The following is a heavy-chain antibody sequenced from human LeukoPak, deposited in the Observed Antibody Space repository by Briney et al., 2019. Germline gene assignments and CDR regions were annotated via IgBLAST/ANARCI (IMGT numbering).Heavy chain of an antibody. D-gene: IGHD6-19*01. V-gene: IGHV1-18*01. Sequence: ASVKVSCKASGYTFTSYDIHWVRQAPGQGLEWMGWISAYNGNTNYAQKLQGRVTMTTDTSTSTAYMELRSLRSDDTAVYYCARVAVAGSPHDYWGQGTLVTVSS. CDR2: ISAYNGNT. CDR1: GYTFTSYD. CDR3: ARVAVAGSPHDY. J-gene: IGHJ4*02.